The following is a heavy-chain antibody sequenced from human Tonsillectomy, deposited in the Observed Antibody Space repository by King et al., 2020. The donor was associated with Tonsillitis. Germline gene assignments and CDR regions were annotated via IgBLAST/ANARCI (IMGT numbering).Heavy chain of an antibody. CDR2: ISYSGSI. Sequence: QLQESGPGLVKPSETLSLTCTVSGGSISNYYWSWIRQPPGKGLEWIGYISYSGSIYYNPSLKSLVTISLDTSKNQFSLKVRSVTAADTAMYYCARVTRGGSAPYYYHYYMDVWGKGTTVTVSS. D-gene: IGHD3-16*01. CDR1: GGSISNYY. CDR3: ARVTRGGSAPYYYHYYMDV. J-gene: IGHJ6*03. V-gene: IGHV4-59*12.